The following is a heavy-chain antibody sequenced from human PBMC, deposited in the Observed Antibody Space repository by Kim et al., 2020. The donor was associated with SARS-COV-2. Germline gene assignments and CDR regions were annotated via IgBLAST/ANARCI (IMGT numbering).Heavy chain of an antibody. J-gene: IGHJ4*02. V-gene: IGHV3-7*01. CDR3: ARVFGAVDYMDY. CDR1: GFILSSYW. CDR2: IKQDGSQK. D-gene: IGHD1-26*01. Sequence: GGSLRLSCAASGFILSSYWMSWVRQAPGKGLELVANIKQDGSQKYYVDSVKGRFTISRDNAKNSLYLQMNSLRVEDTAVYYCARVFGAVDYMDYWGQGTLVTVSS.